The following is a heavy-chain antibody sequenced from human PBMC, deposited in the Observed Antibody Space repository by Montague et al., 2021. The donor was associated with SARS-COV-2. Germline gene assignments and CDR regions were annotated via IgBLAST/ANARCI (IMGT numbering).Heavy chain of an antibody. CDR3: ARDSSSGSDWYYYYGMDV. D-gene: IGHD6-13*01. CDR1: GFTFSIYG. CDR2: IWYDGSKN. V-gene: IGHV3-33*01. J-gene: IGHJ6*02. Sequence: SLRLSCVASGFTFSIYGMHWVRQAPGKGLEWVAIIWYDGSKNYYXDSVKVRFTISRDNFKSTLYLQMNTLRAEDTAVYCCARDSSSGSDWYYYYGMDVWGQGTTVTVSS.